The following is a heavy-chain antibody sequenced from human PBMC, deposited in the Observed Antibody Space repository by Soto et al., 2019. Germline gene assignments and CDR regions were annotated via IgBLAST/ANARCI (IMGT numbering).Heavy chain of an antibody. CDR1: GFSLSTSGVG. CDR3: AHRAGEAARLNWFDP. Sequence: QITLKESGPTLVKPTQTLTLTCTFSGFSLSTSGVGVGWIRQPPGKALEWLALIYWDDDKRYSPSLKSRLTITKDTSKNQVVLTMANMDPVDTATYYCAHRAGEAARLNWFDPWGQGTLVTVSS. CDR2: IYWDDDK. V-gene: IGHV2-5*02. J-gene: IGHJ5*02. D-gene: IGHD6-6*01.